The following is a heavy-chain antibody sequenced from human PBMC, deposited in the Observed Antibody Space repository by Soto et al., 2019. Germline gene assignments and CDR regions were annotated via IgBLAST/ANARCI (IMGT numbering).Heavy chain of an antibody. D-gene: IGHD1-26*01. CDR1: GFTFSSYS. Sequence: GGSLRLSCAASGFTFSSYSINWVRQAPGKGLEWVSSISSSSSYIYYADSVKGRFTISRDNAKNSLYLQMNSLRAEYTAVYYCARSIVGAISGMDVWGQGTTVTVSS. J-gene: IGHJ6*02. CDR2: ISSSSSYI. V-gene: IGHV3-21*01. CDR3: ARSIVGAISGMDV.